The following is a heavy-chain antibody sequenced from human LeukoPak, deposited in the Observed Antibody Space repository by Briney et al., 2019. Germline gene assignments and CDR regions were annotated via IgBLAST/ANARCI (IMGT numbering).Heavy chain of an antibody. D-gene: IGHD3-16*01. J-gene: IGHJ3*02. CDR3: ARELRLALGGWAFDI. CDR1: GFTFSSYA. Sequence: GGSLRLSCAASGFTFSSYAMHWVRQAPGKGLEWVAVISYDGSNKYYADSVKGRFTISRDNSKNTLYLQMNSLRAEDTAVYYCARELRLALGGWAFDIWGQGTVVTVSS. V-gene: IGHV3-30*04. CDR2: ISYDGSNK.